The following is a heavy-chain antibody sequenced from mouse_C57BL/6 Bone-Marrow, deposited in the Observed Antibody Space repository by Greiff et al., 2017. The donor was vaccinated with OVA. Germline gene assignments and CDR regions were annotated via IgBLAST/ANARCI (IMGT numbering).Heavy chain of an antibody. D-gene: IGHD1-1*01. V-gene: IGHV1-69*01. Sequence: VQLQQPGAELVMPGASVKLSCKASGYTFTSYWMHWVKQRPGQGLEWIGAIDPSDSYTNYNHKFKGKSTLTVDKSSSTAYMQLSSLTSEDSAVYYCAREAYYYGSKAYWGQGTTLTVSS. CDR1: GYTFTSYW. CDR2: IDPSDSYT. CDR3: AREAYYYGSKAY. J-gene: IGHJ2*01.